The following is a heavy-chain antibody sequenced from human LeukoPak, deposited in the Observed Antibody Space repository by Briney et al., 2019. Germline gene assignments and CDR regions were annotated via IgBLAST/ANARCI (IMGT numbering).Heavy chain of an antibody. V-gene: IGHV1-69*04. CDR1: GGTFSSYA. CDR3: AREFRETYYYGSGKGFDY. J-gene: IGHJ4*02. CDR2: IIPILGIA. D-gene: IGHD3-10*01. Sequence: SVKVSCKASGGTFSSYAISWVRQAPGQGLEWMGRIIPILGIANYAQKFQGRVTMTRNTSISTAYMELSSLRSEDTAVYYCAREFRETYYYGSGKGFDYWGQGTLVTVSS.